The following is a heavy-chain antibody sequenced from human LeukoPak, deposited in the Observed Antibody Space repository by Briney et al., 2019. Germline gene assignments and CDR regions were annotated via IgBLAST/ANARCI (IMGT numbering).Heavy chain of an antibody. J-gene: IGHJ4*02. V-gene: IGHV4-59*08. CDR3: ARVDSSWCYFDY. CDR2: IYYSGST. Sequence: PSETLSLTCTVSGGSISSYYWSWIRQPPGKGLEWIGYIYYSGSTNYNPSLKSRVTISVDTSKNQFSLKLSSVTAADTAVYYCARVDSSWCYFDYWGQGTLVTVSS. D-gene: IGHD6-13*01. CDR1: GGSISSYY.